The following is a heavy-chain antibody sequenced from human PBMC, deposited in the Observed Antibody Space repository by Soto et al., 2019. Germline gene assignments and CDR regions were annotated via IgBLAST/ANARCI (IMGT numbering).Heavy chain of an antibody. Sequence: EVQLVESGGGLVKPGGSLRLSCAASGFTFSSYSMNWVRQAPGKGLEWVSSISSSSSYIYYADSVKGRFTISRDNAKNSLYLQMNSLRAEDTAVYYCARENLKVGAHFDPWGQGTLVTVSS. CDR3: ARENLKVGAHFDP. CDR2: ISSSSSYI. V-gene: IGHV3-21*01. CDR1: GFTFSSYS. J-gene: IGHJ5*02. D-gene: IGHD1-26*01.